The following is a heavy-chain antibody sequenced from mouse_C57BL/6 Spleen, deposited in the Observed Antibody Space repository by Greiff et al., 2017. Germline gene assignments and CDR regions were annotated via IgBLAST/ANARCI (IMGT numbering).Heavy chain of an antibody. CDR2: IYPGDGDT. J-gene: IGHJ2*01. CDR3: ARGGIYYYGSSHYCDY. CDR1: GYAFSSSW. V-gene: IGHV1-82*01. Sequence: VQLQQSGPELVKPGASVKISCKASGYAFSSSWMNWVKQRPGKGLEWIGRIYPGDGDTNYNGKFKGKATLTADKSSSTAYMQLSSLTSEDSAVYFCARGGIYYYGSSHYCDYWGQGTTLTVSS. D-gene: IGHD1-1*01.